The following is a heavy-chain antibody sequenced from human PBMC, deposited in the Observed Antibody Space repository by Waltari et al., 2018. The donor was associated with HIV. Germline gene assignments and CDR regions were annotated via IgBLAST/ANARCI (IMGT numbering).Heavy chain of an antibody. Sequence: LVESGGTTVQPGGSLRHSCTASGFVFGSHWLHGVRQSPGGGLFWVSRIDNDGRVIKYANSVKGRFTLSRDNTKNMLFLEMKSLRGEDSGIYYCVKDVAVTHYGVYYSGLDVWGQGTTVTV. D-gene: IGHD2-8*01. CDR1: GFVFGSHW. CDR2: IDNDGRVI. V-gene: IGHV3-74*01. CDR3: VKDVAVTHYGVYYSGLDV. J-gene: IGHJ6*02.